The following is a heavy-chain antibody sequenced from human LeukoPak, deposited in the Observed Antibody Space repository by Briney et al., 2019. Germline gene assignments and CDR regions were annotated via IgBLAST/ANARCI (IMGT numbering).Heavy chain of an antibody. CDR3: ARGPTRNYFDY. CDR1: GGTISRYY. J-gene: IGHJ4*02. V-gene: IGHV4-59*01. CDR2: IYYSGTT. Sequence: SETLYLTCTVSGGTISRYYWSWIRQPPGKGLEWIGYIYYSGTTNYNPSLKSRVTISVDTSKNQFSLKLSSVTAADTAVYYCARGPTRNYFDYWGQGTLVTVSS.